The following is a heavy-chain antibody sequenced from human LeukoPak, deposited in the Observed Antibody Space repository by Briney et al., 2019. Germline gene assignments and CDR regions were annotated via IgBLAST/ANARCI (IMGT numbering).Heavy chain of an antibody. CDR1: GGTFSSYA. D-gene: IGHD6-19*01. Sequence: GASVKVSCKASGGTFSSYAISWVRQAPGQGLEWMGGIIPIFGTANYAQKFQGRVTITADKSTSTAYMELRSLRSDDTAVYYCARGRAVAGEKFDYWGQGTLVTVSS. V-gene: IGHV1-69*06. J-gene: IGHJ4*02. CDR3: ARGRAVAGEKFDY. CDR2: IIPIFGTA.